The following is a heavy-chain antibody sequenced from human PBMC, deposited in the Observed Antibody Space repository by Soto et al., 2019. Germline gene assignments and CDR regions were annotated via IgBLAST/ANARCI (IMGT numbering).Heavy chain of an antibody. V-gene: IGHV3-23*01. J-gene: IGHJ5*02. CDR3: AKDPNYYGLGRKIGWFDP. Sequence: GGSLRLSCAASGFTFSRYVMGWVRQAPGKGLEWVSAISNSGGSTYYADSVKGRFTISRDNSKNTLYLQMNSLRAEDTAVYYCAKDPNYYGLGRKIGWFDPWGQGTLVTVSS. D-gene: IGHD3-10*01. CDR1: GFTFSRYV. CDR2: ISNSGGST.